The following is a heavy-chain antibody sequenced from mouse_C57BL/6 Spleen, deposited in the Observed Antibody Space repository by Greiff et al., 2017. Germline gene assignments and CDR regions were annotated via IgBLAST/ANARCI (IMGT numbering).Heavy chain of an antibody. CDR1: GYTFTDYE. V-gene: IGHV1-15*01. Sequence: QVQLQQSGAELVRPGASVTLSCKASGYTFTDYEMHWVKQTPVHGLEWIGAIDPETGGTAYNQKFKGKAILTADKSSSASYMELSSLTSEDSAVYYCARRGLGRGCAYWGQGTLVTVSA. J-gene: IGHJ3*01. D-gene: IGHD4-1*01. CDR3: ARRGLGRGCAY. CDR2: IDPETGGT.